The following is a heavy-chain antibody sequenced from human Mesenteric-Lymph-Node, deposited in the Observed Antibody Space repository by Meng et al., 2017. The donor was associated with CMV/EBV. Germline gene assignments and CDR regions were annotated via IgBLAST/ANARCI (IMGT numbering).Heavy chain of an antibody. J-gene: IGHJ4*02. CDR2: IKQDGREQ. V-gene: IGHV3-7*01. Sequence: GESLKISCAASGFTFSNYWMSWVRQAPGKGLGWVANIKQDGREQYYVDSVKGRFTISRDNAMNSLYLQIDSLRAEDTAVYYCARLVEYWGQGTLVTVSS. CDR1: GFTFSNYW. CDR3: ARLVEY.